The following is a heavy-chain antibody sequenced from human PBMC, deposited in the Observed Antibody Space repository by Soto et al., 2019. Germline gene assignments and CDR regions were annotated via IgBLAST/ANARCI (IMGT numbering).Heavy chain of an antibody. D-gene: IGHD2-2*01. CDR2: ISGSGGST. CDR1: GLTFSSYA. V-gene: IGHV3-23*01. Sequence: PGGSLRLSCAASGLTFSSYAMSWVRQAPGKGLEWVSAISGSGGSTYSADSVKGRFTISRDNSKNTLYLQMNSLRAEDTAVYYCAKARGSSTPAPGSYWGQGTLVTVSS. CDR3: AKARGSSTPAPGSY. J-gene: IGHJ4*02.